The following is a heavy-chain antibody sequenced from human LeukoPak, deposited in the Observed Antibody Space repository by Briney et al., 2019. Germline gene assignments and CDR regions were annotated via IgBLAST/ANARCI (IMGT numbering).Heavy chain of an antibody. V-gene: IGHV3-23*01. Sequence: HPGGSLRLSCAASGFAFSSYAMSWVRQAPGKGLEWVSAISGSGGSTYYADSVKGRFTISRDNSKNTLYLQMNSLRAEDTAVYYCAKHIRVRGATEPDYRGQGTLVTVSS. D-gene: IGHD3-10*01. J-gene: IGHJ4*02. CDR3: AKHIRVRGATEPDY. CDR1: GFAFSSYA. CDR2: ISGSGGST.